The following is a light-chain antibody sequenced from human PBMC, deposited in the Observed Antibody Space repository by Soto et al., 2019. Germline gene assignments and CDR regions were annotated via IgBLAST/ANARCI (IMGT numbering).Light chain of an antibody. CDR2: HAS. Sequence: DIHMTQSPSSLPASGVGIVTTGVLASQSISNWLAWYQQKPGTAPKVLIYHASNLQSGVPSRFSGSGSGTEFTLTISSLQPDDFATYYCQHYKMYSPWTFGQGTKVDIK. CDR3: QHYKMYSPWT. V-gene: IGKV1-5*01. CDR1: QSISNW. J-gene: IGKJ1*01.